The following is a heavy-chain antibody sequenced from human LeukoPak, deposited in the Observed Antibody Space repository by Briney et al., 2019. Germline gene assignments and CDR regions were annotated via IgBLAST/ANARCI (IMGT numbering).Heavy chain of an antibody. CDR1: GFTFRSYD. D-gene: IGHD4-17*01. Sequence: PGGSLRLSCAASGFTFRSYDMHWVHQATGKGLEWVSAFHTDGDTYYSDSVKGRFTISRENAKNSLYLQMNSLRAGDTAVYYCARGSGPGVTTIDSWGQETLVTVSS. CDR3: ARGSGPGVTTIDS. CDR2: FHTDGDT. V-gene: IGHV3-13*01. J-gene: IGHJ4*02.